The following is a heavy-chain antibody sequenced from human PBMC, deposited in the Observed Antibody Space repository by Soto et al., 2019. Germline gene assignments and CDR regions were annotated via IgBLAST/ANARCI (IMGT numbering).Heavy chain of an antibody. Sequence: VASVKVSCKVSGYTLTELSMHWVRQAPGKGLEWMGGFDPEDGETIYAQKFQGRVTMTEDTSTDTAYMELSSLRSEDTAVYYCATDTTAPDYYFLYWCPAPLVTVS. V-gene: IGHV1-24*01. CDR1: GYTLTELS. CDR3: ATDTTAPDYYFLY. D-gene: IGHD4-17*01. J-gene: IGHJ4*02. CDR2: FDPEDGET.